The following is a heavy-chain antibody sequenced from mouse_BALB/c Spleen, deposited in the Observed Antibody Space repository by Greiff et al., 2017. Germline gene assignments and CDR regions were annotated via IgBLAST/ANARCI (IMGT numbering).Heavy chain of an antibody. Sequence: DVMLVESGPGLVKPSQSLSLTCTATGYSITSDYAWNLIRQLPGNKLEWMGYISYSGSTSYNPSLKSRISITRDTSKNQFFLQLNSVTTEDTATYYGAREGNGYLYYAMDYWGQGTSVTVSS. CDR3: AREGNGYLYYAMDY. CDR2: ISYSGST. J-gene: IGHJ4*01. V-gene: IGHV3-2*02. D-gene: IGHD2-2*01. CDR1: GYSITSDYA.